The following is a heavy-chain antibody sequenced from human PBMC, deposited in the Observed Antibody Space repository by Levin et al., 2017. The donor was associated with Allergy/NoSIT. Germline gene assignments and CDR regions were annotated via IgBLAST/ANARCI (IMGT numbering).Heavy chain of an antibody. CDR3: ARDIPGGSFGL. Sequence: SQTLSLTCTVSGGSIGSYCWNWIRQPPGTGLEWIGYICYSGSTNYNPSLKSRVTISVDTSTNQFSLKLTSVTAADTAVYYCARDIPGGSFGLWGRGTLVTVSS. V-gene: IGHV4-59*01. D-gene: IGHD1-26*01. CDR2: ICYSGST. CDR1: GGSIGSYC. J-gene: IGHJ2*01.